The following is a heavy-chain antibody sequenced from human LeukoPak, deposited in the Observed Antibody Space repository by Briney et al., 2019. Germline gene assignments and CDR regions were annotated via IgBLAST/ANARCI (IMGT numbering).Heavy chain of an antibody. Sequence: SETLSLTCTVSGGSISSSSYYWGWIRQPPGKGLEWIGSIYHSGSTYYNPSLKSRVTISVDTSKNQFSLKLSSVTAADTAVYYCARDVVQRYCSSTSCYAALDYWGQGTLVTVSS. V-gene: IGHV4-39*07. D-gene: IGHD2-2*01. CDR3: ARDVVQRYCSSTSCYAALDY. CDR1: GGSISSSSYY. CDR2: IYHSGST. J-gene: IGHJ4*02.